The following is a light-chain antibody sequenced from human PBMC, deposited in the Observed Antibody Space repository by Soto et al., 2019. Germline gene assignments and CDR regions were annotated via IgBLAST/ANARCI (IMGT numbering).Light chain of an antibody. Sequence: IRMTQSPSSFSASTGDRVTITCRASQGISSFLAWYQQKPGKAPKLLIYAASSLQSGVPSRFSGSGFGTDFTLTITSLQPEDFATYYCQQVESYPSTFGGGTKVDI. CDR2: AAS. CDR1: QGISSF. J-gene: IGKJ4*01. CDR3: QQVESYPST. V-gene: IGKV1-8*01.